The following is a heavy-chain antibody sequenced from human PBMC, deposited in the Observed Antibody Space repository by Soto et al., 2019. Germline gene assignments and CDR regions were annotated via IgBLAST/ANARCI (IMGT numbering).Heavy chain of an antibody. J-gene: IGHJ6*02. CDR2: MNTNSDDT. V-gene: IGHV1-8*01. Sequence: QVQLVQSGAEVKKPGASVQVSCKTSGYTFTRYDINWVRQAPGQGLEWVGWMNTNSDDTRSAQKFRGRLTLTRDKSIRAVYMKLSNLRPDDTAVYYCAREWSAAGHFCGMDVWGQGTTVAVSS. CDR3: AREWSAAGHFCGMDV. D-gene: IGHD6-13*01. CDR1: GYTFTRYD.